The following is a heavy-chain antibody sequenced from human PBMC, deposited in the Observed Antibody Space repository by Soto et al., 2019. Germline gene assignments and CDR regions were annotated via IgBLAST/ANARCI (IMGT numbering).Heavy chain of an antibody. CDR1: GYGISTYSY. CDR3: TREWGPSYYYDSSCFNQDS. V-gene: IGHV4-38-2*02. CDR2: INHRGNS. Sequence: LSLTFVVSGYGISTYSYWGWVRHAPGKGLEWIGAINHRGNSYYNSSLKSRVTMSVDTSRNQLSLSLTSVTAADTAIYYCTREWGPSYYYDSSCFNQDSWGQGTLFTVSS. J-gene: IGHJ4*02. D-gene: IGHD3-22*01.